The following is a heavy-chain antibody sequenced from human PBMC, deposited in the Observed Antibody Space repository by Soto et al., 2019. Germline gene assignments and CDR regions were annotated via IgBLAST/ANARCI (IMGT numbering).Heavy chain of an antibody. Sequence: GGFLRLSCSASGVTFSSYAMHWVRQAPGKGLEYVTAISSNGGSTYYADSVKGRFTISRDNSKNTLYLQMSSLRAEDTAVYYCAGDSSGYFVAFDIWGQGTMVTVSS. D-gene: IGHD3-22*01. CDR1: GVTFSSYA. CDR2: ISSNGGST. J-gene: IGHJ3*02. CDR3: AGDSSGYFVAFDI. V-gene: IGHV3-64D*06.